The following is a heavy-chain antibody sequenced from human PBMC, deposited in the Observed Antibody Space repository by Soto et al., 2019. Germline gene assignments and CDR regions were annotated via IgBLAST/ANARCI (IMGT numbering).Heavy chain of an antibody. V-gene: IGHV3-33*01. J-gene: IGHJ4*02. CDR2: IYYDGRNK. CDR1: GFTFNTYG. D-gene: IGHD1-26*01. CDR3: ARDLGELWPSVGGY. Sequence: QVQLVESGGGVVQPGRSLRLSCAASGFTFNTYGMHWVRQAPGKGLEWVAAIYYDGRNKYYADSVKGRFTISRDNSKNTLNLQMNSLRVEDTAVYYCARDLGELWPSVGGYWGQGTLVTVSS.